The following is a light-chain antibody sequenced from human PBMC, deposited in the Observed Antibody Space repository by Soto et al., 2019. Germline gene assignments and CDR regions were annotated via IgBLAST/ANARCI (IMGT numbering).Light chain of an antibody. CDR3: AAWDDRLRGLYV. J-gene: IGLJ1*01. Sequence: VVTQPPSASGTPGQRVTISCSGSSSNMGSNYVYWYQQLPGTAPKLLIYRNNQRPSGVPDRFSGSKSGTSASLAISGLRSEDEADYYCAAWDDRLRGLYVFGIGTKVTVL. CDR1: SSNMGSNY. CDR2: RNN. V-gene: IGLV1-47*01.